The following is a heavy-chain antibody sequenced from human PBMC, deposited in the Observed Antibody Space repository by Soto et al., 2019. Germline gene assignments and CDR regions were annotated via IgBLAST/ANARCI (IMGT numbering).Heavy chain of an antibody. J-gene: IGHJ4*02. CDR1: GGSISSGDYY. CDR2: IYYSGST. CDR3: AREGGIVGATTVDY. Sequence: QVQLQESGPGLVKPSQTLSLTCTVSGGSISSGDYYWSWIRQPPGKGLEWIGYIYYSGSTYYNPSLKSRVTLSVDTSKNQCSRKLSSVTAADTAVYYCAREGGIVGATTVDYWGQGTLVTVSS. V-gene: IGHV4-30-4*01. D-gene: IGHD1-26*01.